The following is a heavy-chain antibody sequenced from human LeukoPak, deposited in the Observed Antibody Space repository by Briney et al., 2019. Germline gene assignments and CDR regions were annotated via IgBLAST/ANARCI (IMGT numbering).Heavy chain of an antibody. Sequence: SETLSLTCTVSGGSISSYYWSWIRQPPGKGLERIGYIYYSGSTNYNPSLKSRVTISVDTSKNQFSLKLSSVTAADTAVYYCARRSHVGAIFDYWGQGTLVTVSS. D-gene: IGHD1-26*01. J-gene: IGHJ4*02. CDR3: ARRSHVGAIFDY. CDR2: IYYSGST. V-gene: IGHV4-59*08. CDR1: GGSISSYY.